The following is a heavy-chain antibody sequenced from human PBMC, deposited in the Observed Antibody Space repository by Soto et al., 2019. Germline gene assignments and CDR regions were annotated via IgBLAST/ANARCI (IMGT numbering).Heavy chain of an antibody. D-gene: IGHD3-9*01. CDR3: ARDPDYDILTGYYTYFDY. CDR2: ISSSSSYI. V-gene: IGHV3-21*01. J-gene: IGHJ4*02. CDR1: GFTFDDYG. Sequence: GGSLRLSCAASGFTFDDYGMSWARQAPGKGLEWVSSISSSSSYIYYADSVKGRFTISRDNAKNSLYLQMNSLRAEDTAVYYCARDPDYDILTGYYTYFDYWGQGTLVTVSS.